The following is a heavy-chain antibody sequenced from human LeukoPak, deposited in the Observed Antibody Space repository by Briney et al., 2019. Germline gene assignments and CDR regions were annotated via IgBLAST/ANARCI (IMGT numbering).Heavy chain of an antibody. CDR3: ARFSIAVAGIDY. V-gene: IGHV3-53*01. J-gene: IGHJ4*02. Sequence: QPGGSLRLSCAASGFTVSSNYMSWVRQAPGKGLEWVSVIYSGGSTYYADSVKGRFTISRDNSKNTLYLQMNSLRAEDTAVYYCARFSIAVAGIDYWGQGTLVTVSS. CDR2: IYSGGST. CDR1: GFTVSSNY. D-gene: IGHD6-19*01.